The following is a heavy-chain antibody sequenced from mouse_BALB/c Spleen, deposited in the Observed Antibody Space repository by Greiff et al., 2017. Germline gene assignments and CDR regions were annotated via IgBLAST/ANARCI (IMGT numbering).Heavy chain of an antibody. CDR2: IWSGGST. CDR1: GFSLTSYG. J-gene: IGHJ3*01. D-gene: IGHD2-4*01. Sequence: VQLQESGPGLVQPSQSLSITCTVSGFSLTSYGVHWVRQSPGKGLEWLGVIWSGGSTDYNAAFISRLSISKDNSKSQVFFKMNSLQADDTAIYYCARYYDYDAWCAYWGQGTLVTVSA. CDR3: ARYYDYDAWCAY. V-gene: IGHV2-4-1*01.